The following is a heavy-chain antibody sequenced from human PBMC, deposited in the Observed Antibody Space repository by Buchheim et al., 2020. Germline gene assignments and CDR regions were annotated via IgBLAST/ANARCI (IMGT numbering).Heavy chain of an antibody. CDR1: GFTFINYA. CDR3: ARSITGRKLMDV. CDR2: VSSSGSTK. D-gene: IGHD1-14*01. V-gene: IGHV3-30-3*01. J-gene: IGHJ6*02. Sequence: QVQLVESGGGVVLPGRSLGLSCAASGFTFINYALHWVRQAPGKGLEWVAVVSSSGSTKFYADSVKGRFTIFSDNSQNPPHLQMNSLRDEDTGVYYCARSITGRKLMDVWGQGTT.